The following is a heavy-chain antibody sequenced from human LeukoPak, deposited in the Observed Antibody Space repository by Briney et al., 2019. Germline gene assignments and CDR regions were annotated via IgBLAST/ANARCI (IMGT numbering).Heavy chain of an antibody. V-gene: IGHV4-39*01. CDR2: IYYSGST. J-gene: IGHJ5*02. CDR1: GGSFSGYY. Sequence: SETLSLTCAVYGGSFSGYYWGWIRQPPGKGLEWIGSIYYSGSTYYNPSLKSRVTISVDTSKNQFSLKLSSVTAADTAVYYCARHQTTVTTAGWFDPWGQGTLVTVSS. D-gene: IGHD4-11*01. CDR3: ARHQTTVTTAGWFDP.